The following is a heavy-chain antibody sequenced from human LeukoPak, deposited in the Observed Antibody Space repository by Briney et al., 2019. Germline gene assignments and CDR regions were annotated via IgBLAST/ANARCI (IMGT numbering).Heavy chain of an antibody. CDR3: ARDYSERPVRFLEWLDD. CDR1: GGTFSSYA. Sequence: SVKVSCKASGGTFSSYAISWVRQAPGQGLEWMGGIIPIFGTANYAQKFQGRVTITADESASTAYMELSSLRSEDTAVYYCARDYSERPVRFLEWLDDWGQGTLVTVSS. V-gene: IGHV1-69*13. CDR2: IIPIFGTA. J-gene: IGHJ4*02. D-gene: IGHD3-3*01.